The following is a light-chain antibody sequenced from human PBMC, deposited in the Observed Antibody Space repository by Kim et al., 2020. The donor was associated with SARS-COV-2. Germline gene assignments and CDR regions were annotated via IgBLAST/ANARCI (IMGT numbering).Light chain of an antibody. Sequence: EIVLTQSPGPLSLSPGERATLSCRASQSVSSSYLAWYQQKPGQAPRLLIYGASIRATGIPDRFSGSGSGTDFTLTISRLEPEDFAVYYCQQYGSPYTFGQGTKLEI. CDR3: QQYGSPYT. V-gene: IGKV3-20*01. CDR2: GAS. J-gene: IGKJ2*01. CDR1: QSVSSSY.